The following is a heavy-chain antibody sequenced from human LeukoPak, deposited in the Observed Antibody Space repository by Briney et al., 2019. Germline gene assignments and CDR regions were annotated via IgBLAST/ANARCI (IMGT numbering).Heavy chain of an antibody. V-gene: IGHV3-66*01. CDR2: IYSGGST. J-gene: IGHJ6*02. Sequence: GSLRLSCAASGFTVSSNYMSWVRQAPGKGLEWVSVIYSGGSTYYADSVKGRFTISRDNSKNTLYLQVNSLRAEDTAVYYCARGAYGDYYYGMDVWGQGTTVTVSS. CDR1: GFTVSSNY. CDR3: ARGAYGDYYYGMDV. D-gene: IGHD4-17*01.